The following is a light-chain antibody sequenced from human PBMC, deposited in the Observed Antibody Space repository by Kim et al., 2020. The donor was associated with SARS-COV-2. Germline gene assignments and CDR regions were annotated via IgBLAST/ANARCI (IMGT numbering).Light chain of an antibody. CDR2: AAS. CDR1: QGINSY. J-gene: IGKJ4*01. CDR3: QQLNTYPLT. Sequence: ASVGDRVTITCRASQGINSYLAWYQQKSGKAPKLLIYAASNLQSGVPSKFSGSGSGTELTLTINSLQPEDFATYYCQQLNTYPLTFGGGTKVDIK. V-gene: IGKV1-9*01.